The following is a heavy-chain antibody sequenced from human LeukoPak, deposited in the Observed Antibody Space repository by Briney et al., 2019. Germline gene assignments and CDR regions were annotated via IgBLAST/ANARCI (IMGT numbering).Heavy chain of an antibody. J-gene: IGHJ5*02. CDR1: GFTFSSYG. V-gene: IGHV3-30*18. CDR3: AKEGGTYYDILTGLNWFDP. CDR2: ISYDGSNK. D-gene: IGHD3-9*01. Sequence: GGSLRLSCAASGFTFSSYGMHWVRQAPGKGLEWVAVISYDGSNKYYADSVKGRFTISRDDSKNTLYLQMNSLRAEDTAVYYCAKEGGTYYDILTGLNWFDPWGQGTLVTVSS.